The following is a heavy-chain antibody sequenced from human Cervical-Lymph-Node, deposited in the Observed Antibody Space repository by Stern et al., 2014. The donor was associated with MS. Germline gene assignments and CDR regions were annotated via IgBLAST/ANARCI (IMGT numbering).Heavy chain of an antibody. J-gene: IGHJ4*02. CDR2: ISWNSCSI. Sequence: EVQLVESGGGLVQPGRSLRLSCAASGFTFDDYAMHWVRQAPGKGLEWVSGISWNSCSIDYADSVKGRFTISRDNAKNSLYLQMNSLRAEDTALYYCAKAHSGYDLRVDYFDYWGQGTLVTVSS. CDR3: AKAHSGYDLRVDYFDY. V-gene: IGHV3-9*01. D-gene: IGHD5-12*01. CDR1: GFTFDDYA.